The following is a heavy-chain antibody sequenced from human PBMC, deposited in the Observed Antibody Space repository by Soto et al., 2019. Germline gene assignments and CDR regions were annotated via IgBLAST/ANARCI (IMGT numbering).Heavy chain of an antibody. CDR1: GFTFSSYG. V-gene: IGHV3-30*18. J-gene: IGHJ5*02. CDR3: AKDTSNQPISYDSSGYYGNWCDP. D-gene: IGHD3-22*01. CDR2: ISYDGSNK. Sequence: GGSLRLSCAASGFTFSSYGMHWVRQAPGKGLEWVAVISYDGSNKYYADSVKGRFTISRDNSKNTLYLQMNSLRAEDTAVYYCAKDTSNQPISYDSSGYYGNWCDPWGQGTLVTVSS.